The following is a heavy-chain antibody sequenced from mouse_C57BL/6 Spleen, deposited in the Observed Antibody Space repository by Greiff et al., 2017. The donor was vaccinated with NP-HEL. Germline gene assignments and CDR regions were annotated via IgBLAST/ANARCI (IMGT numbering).Heavy chain of an antibody. CDR1: GFTFSDYG. CDR2: ISSGSSTI. J-gene: IGHJ1*03. V-gene: IGHV5-17*01. Sequence: DVQLVESGGGLVKPGGSLKLSCAASGFTFSDYGMHWVRQAPEKGLEWVAYISSGSSTIYYADTVKGRFTISRDNAKNTLFLQMTSLRSEDTAMYYCARRDRTGYFDVWGTGTTVTVSS. CDR3: ARRDRTGYFDV. D-gene: IGHD3-3*01.